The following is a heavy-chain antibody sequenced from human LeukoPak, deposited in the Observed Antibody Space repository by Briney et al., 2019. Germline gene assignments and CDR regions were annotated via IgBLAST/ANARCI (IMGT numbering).Heavy chain of an antibody. Sequence: PGGSLRLSCAASGFTFSSYWMHWVRQAPGKGLVWVSRVNPDGSNTIYADSVKGRFTISRDNAKNTLYLQMNSLRAEDTAMYYCTGPRLGNYGQGLFDYWGQGTLVTVSS. CDR2: VNPDGSNT. CDR3: TGPRLGNYGQGLFDY. J-gene: IGHJ4*02. D-gene: IGHD3-10*01. CDR1: GFTFSSYW. V-gene: IGHV3-74*01.